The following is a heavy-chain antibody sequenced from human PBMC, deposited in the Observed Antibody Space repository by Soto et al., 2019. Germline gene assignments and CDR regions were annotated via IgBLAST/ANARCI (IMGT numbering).Heavy chain of an antibody. CDR1: GYSFTSYW. CDR2: IYPGDSDT. D-gene: IGHD6-13*01. CDR3: ARHGKQRLVRGYYYYYGMDV. J-gene: IGHJ6*02. Sequence: ESLKISCKGSGYSFTSYWIGWVRQMPGKGLEWMGIIYPGDSDTRYSPSFQGQVTISADKSISTAYLQWSSLKASDTAMYYCARHGKQRLVRGYYYYYGMDVWGQGTTVTVSS. V-gene: IGHV5-51*01.